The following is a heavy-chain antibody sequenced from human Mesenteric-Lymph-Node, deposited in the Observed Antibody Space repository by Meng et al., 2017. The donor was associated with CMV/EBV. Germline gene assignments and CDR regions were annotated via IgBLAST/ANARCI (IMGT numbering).Heavy chain of an antibody. CDR1: SYA. J-gene: IGHJ4*02. CDR3: ARVAGYCSSTSCYQPYYFDY. Sequence: SYAISWVRQAPGQGLEWMGRIIPILGIANYAQKFQGRVTITADKSTSTAYMELSSLRSEDTAVYYCARVAGYCSSTSCYQPYYFDYWGQGTLVTVSS. CDR2: IIPILGIA. V-gene: IGHV1-69*04. D-gene: IGHD2-2*01.